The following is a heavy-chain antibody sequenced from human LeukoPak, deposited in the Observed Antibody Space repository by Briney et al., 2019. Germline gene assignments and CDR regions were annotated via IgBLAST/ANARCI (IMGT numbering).Heavy chain of an antibody. V-gene: IGHV3-48*01. CDR2: ISSSSSTI. J-gene: IGHJ3*02. CDR1: GFTFSSYS. Sequence: RTGGSLRLSCAASGFTFSSYSMNWVRQAPGKGLEWVSYISSSSSTIYYADSVKGRFTISRDNAKNSLYLQMNSLRAEDTAVYYCARVNLELQDAFDIWGQGTMVTVSS. CDR3: ARVNLELQDAFDI. D-gene: IGHD1-7*01.